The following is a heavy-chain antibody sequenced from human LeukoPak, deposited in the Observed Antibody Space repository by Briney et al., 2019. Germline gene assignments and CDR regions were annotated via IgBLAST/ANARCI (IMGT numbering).Heavy chain of an antibody. CDR3: ARDGRAGRFYYYYMDV. J-gene: IGHJ6*03. V-gene: IGHV1-46*01. CDR1: GYTFTSYY. CDR2: INHSGGST. Sequence: ASVKVSCKASGYTFTSYYMHWVRQAPGQGLEWMGIINHSGGSTSYAQKFQGRVTMTRDMSTSTVYMELSSLRSEDTAVYYCARDGRAGRFYYYYMDVWGKGTTVTVSS.